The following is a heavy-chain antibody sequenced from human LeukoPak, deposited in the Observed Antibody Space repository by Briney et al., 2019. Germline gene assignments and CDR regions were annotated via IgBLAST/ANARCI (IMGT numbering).Heavy chain of an antibody. V-gene: IGHV4-61*02. Sequence: PSETLSLTCTVSGGSISSGSYYWSWIRQPAGKGLEWIGRIYTSGSTNYNPSLTSRVPISVDTSKIQFSLKLSSVTAADTAVYYCASSIAAFFDYWGQGTLVTVSS. D-gene: IGHD6-6*01. CDR2: IYTSGST. CDR3: ASSIAAFFDY. CDR1: GGSISSGSYY. J-gene: IGHJ4*02.